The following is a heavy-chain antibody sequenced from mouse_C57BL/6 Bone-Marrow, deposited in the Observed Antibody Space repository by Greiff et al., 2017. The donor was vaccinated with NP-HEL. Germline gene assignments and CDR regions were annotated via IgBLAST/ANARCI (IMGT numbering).Heavy chain of an antibody. CDR2: IDPSDSFT. CDR3: ARGYYSGSSP. Sequence: QVQLQQPGAELVRPGTSLKSSCKASGYTFTSYWMHWVKQRPGQGLEWIGVIDPSDSFTNYTQKFKGKATLTGDTSSSTAYMQLSSLTSEDSAVYYCARGYYSGSSPWGQGTTLTVSS. D-gene: IGHD1-1*01. CDR1: GYTFTSYW. V-gene: IGHV1-59*01. J-gene: IGHJ2*01.